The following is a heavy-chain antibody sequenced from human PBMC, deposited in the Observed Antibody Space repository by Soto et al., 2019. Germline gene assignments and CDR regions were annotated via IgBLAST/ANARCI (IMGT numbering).Heavy chain of an antibody. CDR3: AREAALGYCISTSCYNYNWFDP. CDR2: ISSSSSTI. J-gene: IGHJ5*02. Sequence: GGSLRLSCAASGFTFSSYGMHWVRQAPGKGLEWVSYISSSSSTIYYADSVKGRFTISRDNAKNSLYLQMNSLRDEDTAVYYCAREAALGYCISTSCYNYNWFDPWGQGTLVTVSS. D-gene: IGHD2-2*02. V-gene: IGHV3-48*02. CDR1: GFTFSSYG.